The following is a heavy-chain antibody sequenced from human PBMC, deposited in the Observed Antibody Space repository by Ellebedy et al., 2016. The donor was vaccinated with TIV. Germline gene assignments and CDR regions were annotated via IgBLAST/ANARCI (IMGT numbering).Heavy chain of an antibody. D-gene: IGHD3-10*01. Sequence: PGGSLRLSCAASGFTFTTFWMSWVRQAPGKGLEWVGNINQDRSEKCYGDSVKGRFTISRDNAKNSVYLQMNSLRAEDTAVYYCARGPSIRLRGGYGMDVWGQGTTVTVSS. CDR3: ARGPSIRLRGGYGMDV. V-gene: IGHV3-7*02. CDR1: GFTFTTFW. CDR2: INQDRSEK. J-gene: IGHJ6*02.